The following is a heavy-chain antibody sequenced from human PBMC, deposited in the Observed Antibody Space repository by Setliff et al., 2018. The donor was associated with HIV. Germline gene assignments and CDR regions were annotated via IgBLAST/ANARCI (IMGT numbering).Heavy chain of an antibody. CDR1: GGSFSGYY. V-gene: IGHV4-34*01. CDR3: ARGEGLCGGGDCFPLAYFDY. CDR2: IIYNGGT. J-gene: IGHJ4*02. D-gene: IGHD2-21*02. Sequence: SETPVLTCAVYGGSFSGYYWSWIRKSPGKGLEWIGEIIYNGGTNYNPSLKSRVSISLDTSKNQFSLKLTSVTAADTAIYYCARGEGLCGGGDCFPLAYFDYWGRGTLVTVSS.